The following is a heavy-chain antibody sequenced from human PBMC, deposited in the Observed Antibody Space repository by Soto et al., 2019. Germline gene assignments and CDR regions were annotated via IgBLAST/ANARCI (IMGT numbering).Heavy chain of an antibody. V-gene: IGHV4-30-4*01. D-gene: IGHD2-15*01. J-gene: IGHJ4*02. CDR3: ARVEVAASYYFDY. Sequence: SETLSLTCTVSGGSISSGDHYWSWIRQPPGKGLEWIGYIYYSGSTYYNPSLKSRVTISVDTSKNQFSLKLSSVTAADTAVYYCARVEVAASYYFDYWGQGTLVTVSS. CDR2: IYYSGST. CDR1: GGSISSGDHY.